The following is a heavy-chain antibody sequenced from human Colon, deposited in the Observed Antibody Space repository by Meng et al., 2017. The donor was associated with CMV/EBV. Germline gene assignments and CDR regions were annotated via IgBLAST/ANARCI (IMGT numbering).Heavy chain of an antibody. Sequence: SCEASGFTFSDYNMNWVRQAPGKGLEWVSSITGPGTHVSYADSLKGRFTISRDNAKSSLYLQIDSLRAEDTAVYFCARENVRLFYTMDVWGQGTTVTVSS. CDR2: ITGPGTHV. CDR3: ARENVRLFYTMDV. V-gene: IGHV3-21*06. D-gene: IGHD2/OR15-2a*01. CDR1: GFTFSDYN. J-gene: IGHJ6*02.